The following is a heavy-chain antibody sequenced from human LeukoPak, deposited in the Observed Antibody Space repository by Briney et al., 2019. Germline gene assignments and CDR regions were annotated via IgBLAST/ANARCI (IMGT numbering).Heavy chain of an antibody. CDR1: GGTFSGYA. V-gene: IGHV1-69*05. D-gene: IGHD3-22*01. CDR3: ASRDYSPHNSGYYYTFDY. CDR2: IIPIFGTA. Sequence: ASVKVSCKASGGTFSGYAISWVRQAPGQGLEWMGGIIPIFGTANYAQKFQGRVTITTDESTSTAYMELSSLRSEDTAVYYCASRDYSPHNSGYYYTFDYWGQGTLVTVSS. J-gene: IGHJ4*02.